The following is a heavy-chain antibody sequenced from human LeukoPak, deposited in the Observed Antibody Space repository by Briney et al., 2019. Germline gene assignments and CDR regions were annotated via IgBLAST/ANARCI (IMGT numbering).Heavy chain of an antibody. CDR2: IYYSGST. CDR3: AREDDSSGLDY. D-gene: IGHD3-22*01. V-gene: IGHV4-39*07. CDR1: GGSISSSRDY. J-gene: IGHJ4*02. Sequence: SETLSLTCIVSGGSISSSRDYWAWIRQPPGKGLEWIANIYYSGSTYYSPSLKSRVTISVDTSKNQFSLKLSSVTAADTAVYYCAREDDSSGLDYWGQGTLVTVSS.